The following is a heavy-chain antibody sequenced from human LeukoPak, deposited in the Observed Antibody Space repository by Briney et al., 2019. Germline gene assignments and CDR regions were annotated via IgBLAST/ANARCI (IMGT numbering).Heavy chain of an antibody. J-gene: IGHJ4*02. V-gene: IGHV4-39*01. D-gene: IGHD6-13*01. CDR3: ARRDAAIGF. CDR2: IYYSGTT. CDR1: GGSISSSGYY. Sequence: SETLSLTCTVSGGSISSSGYYWGWIRQPPGKGLEWIGSIYYSGTTYYNPSLKSRVIISADTSKNQFSLKLNSVTAADAAIYYCARRDAAIGFWGQGTLVTVSS.